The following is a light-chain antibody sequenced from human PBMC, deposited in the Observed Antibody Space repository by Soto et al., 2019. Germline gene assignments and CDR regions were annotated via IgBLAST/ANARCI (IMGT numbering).Light chain of an antibody. V-gene: IGKV3D-20*02. J-gene: IGKJ4*01. CDR3: QQSYSLPLT. CDR1: QSVSSSS. CDR2: DTS. Sequence: EIVMTQSPATLSVSPGERATLSCSASQSVSSSSLAWYQQKPGQAPRLLIYDTSSRATGIPDRFSGSGSGTDFTLTISRLEPEDFATYYCQQSYSLPLTFGGGTKVDIK.